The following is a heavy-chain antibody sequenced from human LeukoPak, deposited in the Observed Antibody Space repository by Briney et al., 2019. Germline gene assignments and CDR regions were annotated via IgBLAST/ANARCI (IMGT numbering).Heavy chain of an antibody. CDR1: GYTFTGYY. D-gene: IGHD3-9*01. CDR3: ARDHPIYDILTGYSYYYYYMDV. J-gene: IGHJ6*03. Sequence: ASVKVSCKASGYTFTGYYMHWVRQAPGQGLEWMGWINPNSGGTNYAQKFQGRVTMTRDTSISTAYMELSRLRSDDTAVYYCARDHPIYDILTGYSYYYYYMDVWGKGTTVTVSS. CDR2: INPNSGGT. V-gene: IGHV1-2*02.